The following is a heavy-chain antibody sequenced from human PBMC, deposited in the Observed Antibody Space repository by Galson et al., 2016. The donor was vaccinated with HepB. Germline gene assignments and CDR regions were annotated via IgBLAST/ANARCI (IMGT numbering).Heavy chain of an antibody. J-gene: IGHJ4*02. D-gene: IGHD5-18*01. V-gene: IGHV3-49*03. CDR3: SRSSGYTYGHDFDY. CDR1: GFTFADYA. Sequence: SLRLSCATSGFTFADYAMTWFRQTPGEGLEWVGFVRSNTYGGTTDYAASVEGRFTISRDDSKRIAYLQMNSLKTEDTAVYYCSRSSGYTYGHDFDYWGQGTLVTVAS. CDR2: VRSNTYGGTT.